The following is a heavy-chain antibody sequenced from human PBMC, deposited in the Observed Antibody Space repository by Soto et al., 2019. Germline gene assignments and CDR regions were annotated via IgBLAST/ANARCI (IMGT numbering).Heavy chain of an antibody. CDR2: MYNSGST. CDR3: ASMGYHYGSGSYPLDY. CDR1: GGSISSYY. J-gene: IGHJ4*02. Sequence: PSETLSLTCTVSGGSISSYYWTWIRQPPGKGLEWIGFMYNSGSTYYNPSLKSRVTISLDTSKNQFSLNLRSVTAADTAVYYCASMGYHYGSGSYPLDYWGQGTLVTVSS. V-gene: IGHV4-59*08. D-gene: IGHD3-10*01.